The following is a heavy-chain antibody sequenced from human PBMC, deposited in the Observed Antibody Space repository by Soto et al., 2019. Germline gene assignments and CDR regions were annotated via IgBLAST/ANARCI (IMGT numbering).Heavy chain of an antibody. V-gene: IGHV1-69*01. CDR3: ARTTPDIVVVVAAASYYGMDV. D-gene: IGHD2-15*01. Sequence: QVQLVQSGAEVKKPGSSVKVSRKASGGTFSSYAISWVRQAPGQGLEWMGGIIPIFGTANYAQKFQGRVTITADESTSTAYMELSSLRSEDTAVYYCARTTPDIVVVVAAASYYGMDVWGQGTTVTVSS. J-gene: IGHJ6*02. CDR2: IIPIFGTA. CDR1: GGTFSSYA.